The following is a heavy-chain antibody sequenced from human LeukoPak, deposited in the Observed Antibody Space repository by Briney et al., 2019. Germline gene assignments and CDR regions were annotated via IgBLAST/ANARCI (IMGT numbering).Heavy chain of an antibody. CDR2: ISYDGSNK. CDR1: GFTFSSYA. V-gene: IGHV3-30-3*01. J-gene: IGHJ4*02. Sequence: GGSLRLSCAASGFTFSSYAMHWVRQAPGKGLEWVAVISYDGSNKYYADSVKGRFTISRDNSKNTLYLQMNSLRAEDTAVYYCAREKLPGMAFEYFDYWGQGPLVTVSS. D-gene: IGHD2/OR15-2a*01. CDR3: AREKLPGMAFEYFDY.